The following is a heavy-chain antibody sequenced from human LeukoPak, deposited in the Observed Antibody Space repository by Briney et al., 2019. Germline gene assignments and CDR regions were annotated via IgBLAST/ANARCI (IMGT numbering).Heavy chain of an antibody. Sequence: ASVKVSCKASGYRFTDYYVHWARQASGQGLEWMAWINPNDGTTNYLQRFQGRVTMTTDTSISTAYMELSNLRSDDTAVYYCARTSDYYNYYFDYWGQGTPVTVSS. D-gene: IGHD4-11*01. CDR1: GYRFTDYY. J-gene: IGHJ4*02. CDR2: INPNDGTT. CDR3: ARTSDYYNYYFDY. V-gene: IGHV1-2*02.